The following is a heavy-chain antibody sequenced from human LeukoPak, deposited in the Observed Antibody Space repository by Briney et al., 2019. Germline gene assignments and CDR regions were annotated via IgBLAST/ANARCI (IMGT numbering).Heavy chain of an antibody. V-gene: IGHV1-2*02. J-gene: IGHJ4*02. CDR3: ASESGTVTTPYFDY. CDR2: INPNSGGT. Sequence: ASVKVSCKASGYTFTHYYMHWVRQAPGQGLEWMGWINPNSGGTNYAQKFQGRVTMTRDTSITTAYMELRRLISDDTAVYYCASESGTVTTPYFDYWGQGTLVTVSS. D-gene: IGHD4-17*01. CDR1: GYTFTHYY.